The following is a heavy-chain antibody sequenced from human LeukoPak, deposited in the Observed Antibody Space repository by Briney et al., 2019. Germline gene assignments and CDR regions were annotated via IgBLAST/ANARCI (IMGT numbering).Heavy chain of an antibody. J-gene: IGHJ3*02. CDR3: AKGGSSSGWYVDAFDI. V-gene: IGHV3-23*01. CDR1: GFTFSDYY. Sequence: GGSLRLSCAASGFTFSDYYMSWIRQAPGKGLEWVSAISSSGGSTYYADSVKGRFTISRDNSKNTLYLQMNSLRAEDTAVYYCAKGGSSSGWYVDAFDIWGQGTMVTVSS. D-gene: IGHD6-19*01. CDR2: ISSSGGST.